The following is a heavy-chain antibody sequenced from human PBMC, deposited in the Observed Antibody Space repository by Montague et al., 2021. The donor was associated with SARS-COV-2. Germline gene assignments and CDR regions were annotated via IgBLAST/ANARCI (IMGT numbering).Heavy chain of an antibody. CDR3: ARSGDPGTTVTYLY. V-gene: IGHV4-59*08. D-gene: IGHD4-11*01. J-gene: IGHJ4*02. Sequence: SETLSLTCTVSGGSISSYYWSWIRQPPGKGLEWIGYIYYSGSTNYNPSLKSRVTISVGTSKNQFSLKLSSVTAADTAVYYCARSGDPGTTVTYLYWGQGTLVTVSS. CDR2: IYYSGST. CDR1: GGSISSYY.